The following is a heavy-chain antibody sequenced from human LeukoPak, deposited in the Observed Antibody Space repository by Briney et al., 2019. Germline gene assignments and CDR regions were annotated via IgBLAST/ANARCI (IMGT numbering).Heavy chain of an antibody. J-gene: IGHJ4*02. CDR1: GFTFISYA. CDR2: ISGNGGST. Sequence: GGSLRLSCSVSGFTFISYAMHWVRQASGKGLEYVSGISGNGGSTYYADSVKGRFTISRDNSKNTLFLQLSSLRDEDTAVYYCVKERSSGWSDFDYWGQGTLVTVSS. V-gene: IGHV3-64D*06. CDR3: VKERSSGWSDFDY. D-gene: IGHD6-19*01.